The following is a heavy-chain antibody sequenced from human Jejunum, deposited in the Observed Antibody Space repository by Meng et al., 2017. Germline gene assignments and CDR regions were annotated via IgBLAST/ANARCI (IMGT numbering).Heavy chain of an antibody. Sequence: QAARPGLVRPPEPRSLPCTVLGGSVSSAAYYWNWIRQPPGKGLEWIGYIYYSGGTTYSPSLNSRVTISIDTAKNQVSLKVSSVTAADTAVYYCAHSSSSSSFGFDYWGQGTLVTVSS. D-gene: IGHD6-6*01. CDR2: IYYSGGT. J-gene: IGHJ4*02. CDR3: AHSSSSSSFGFDY. CDR1: GGSVSSAAYY. V-gene: IGHV4-61*08.